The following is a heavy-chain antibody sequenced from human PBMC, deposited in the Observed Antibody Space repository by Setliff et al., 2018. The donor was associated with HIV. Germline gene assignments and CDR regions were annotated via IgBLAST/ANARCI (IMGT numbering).Heavy chain of an antibody. CDR1: GGSASNSRYY. CDR2: IHYNEKT. CDR3: ASRVYYYDSNNFLREEGFDP. J-gene: IGHJ5*02. D-gene: IGHD3-22*01. V-gene: IGHV4-39*01. Sequence: SETLSLTCTVSGGSASNSRYYWAWVRQPPGKGLEYIGSIHYNEKTYYNPSLKSRVTISIDTSKNQFSLNLTSVTATDTAVYYCASRVYYYDSNNFLREEGFDPWGQGTLVTVSS.